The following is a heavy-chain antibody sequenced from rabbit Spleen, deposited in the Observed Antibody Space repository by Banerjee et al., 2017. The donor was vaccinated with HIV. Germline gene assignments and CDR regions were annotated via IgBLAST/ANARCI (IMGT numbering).Heavy chain of an antibody. CDR2: VFTGNLKT. V-gene: IGHV1S40*01. CDR1: GIDFSRGYD. CDR3: ARDTSSSFSSYGMDL. J-gene: IGHJ3*01. D-gene: IGHD1-1*01. Sequence: QSLEESGGGLVQPEGSLTLTCKASGIDFSRGYDMCWVRLAPGKGLEWIGCVFTGNLKTYYATWAQGRFTISKTSSTTVTLQMTSLTAADTATYFCARDTSSSFSSYGMDLWGQGTLVTVS.